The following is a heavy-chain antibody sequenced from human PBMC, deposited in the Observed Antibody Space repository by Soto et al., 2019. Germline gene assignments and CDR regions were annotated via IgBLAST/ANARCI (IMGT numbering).Heavy chain of an antibody. CDR2: IKQDGSEK. CDR1: GFTFSSYW. D-gene: IGHD2-15*01. V-gene: IGHV3-7*01. CDR3: ARHYCSGGSCLFGP. J-gene: IGHJ5*02. Sequence: PGGSLRLSCAASGFTFSSYWMSGVRQAPGKGLEWVANIKQDGSEKYYVDSVKGRFTISRDNAKNSLYLQMNSLRAEDTAVYYCARHYCSGGSCLFGPWGQGTLVTVSS.